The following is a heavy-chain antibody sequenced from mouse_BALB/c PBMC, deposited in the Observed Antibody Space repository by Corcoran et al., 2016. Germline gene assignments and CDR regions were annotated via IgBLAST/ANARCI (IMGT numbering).Heavy chain of an antibody. J-gene: IGHJ2*01. CDR3: ARRGFDYGSSCDY. Sequence: EVQLQQSGPELVKPGASVKISCTASGYTFTDYNMHWVKQSHGKSLEWIGYIYPYNGGTGYNQKFKSKATLTVDNSSSTAYMELRSLTSEDSAVYYCARRGFDYGSSCDYWGQGTTLTVSS. D-gene: IGHD1-1*01. V-gene: IGHV1S29*02. CDR2: IYPYNGGT. CDR1: GYTFTDYN.